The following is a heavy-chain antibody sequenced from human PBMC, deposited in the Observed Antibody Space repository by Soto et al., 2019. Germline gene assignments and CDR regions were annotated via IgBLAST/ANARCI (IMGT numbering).Heavy chain of an antibody. J-gene: IGHJ4*02. CDR1: GYIIKNYW. CDR2: IYPDDSDT. Sequence: VQLVQSGTEVKQPGESLKISCKASGYIIKNYWIGWVRQMPGQGLEWMGIIYPDDSDTRYSPSFQGQVTISVDKSISTAYVQWSSLKASDSAIYYCIRGGVTSRTFDYWGQGTLVTVSS. D-gene: IGHD3-10*01. V-gene: IGHV5-51*01. CDR3: IRGGVTSRTFDY.